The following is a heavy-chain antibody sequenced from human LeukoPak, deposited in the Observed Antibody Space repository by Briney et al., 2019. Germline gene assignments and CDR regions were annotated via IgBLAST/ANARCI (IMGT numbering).Heavy chain of an antibody. D-gene: IGHD2-2*03. V-gene: IGHV1-69*05. CDR2: TIPIFGTA. CDR1: GGTFSSYA. CDR3: AVGYCTTTSCPGYFDP. J-gene: IGHJ5*02. Sequence: ASVKVSCKASGGTFSSYAISWVRQAPGQGLEWMGGTIPIFGTANYAQKFQGRVTITTDESTSTAYMELSSLRSEDTAVYYCAVGYCTTTSCPGYFDPWGQGTLVTVSS.